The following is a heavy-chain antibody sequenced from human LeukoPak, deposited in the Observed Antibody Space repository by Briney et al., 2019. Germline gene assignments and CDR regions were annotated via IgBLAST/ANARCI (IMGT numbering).Heavy chain of an antibody. Sequence: SETLSLTCAVYGGSFSGYYWSWIRQPPGKGLEWIGEINHSGSTNYNPSLKSRVTISVDTSKNQSSLKLSSVTAADTAVYYCARGRFTKVAAADNRGDFDYWGQGTLVTVSS. CDR3: ARGRFTKVAAADNRGDFDY. J-gene: IGHJ4*02. V-gene: IGHV4-34*01. D-gene: IGHD6-13*01. CDR2: INHSGST. CDR1: GGSFSGYY.